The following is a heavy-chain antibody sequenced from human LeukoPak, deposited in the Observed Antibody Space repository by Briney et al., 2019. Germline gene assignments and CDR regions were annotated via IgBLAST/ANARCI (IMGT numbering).Heavy chain of an antibody. V-gene: IGHV4-59*01. D-gene: IGHD4-17*01. CDR2: IYNSGST. J-gene: IGHJ4*02. Sequence: SETLSLTCTVSGGSISSYYWSWIRQPPGKGLEWIGYIYNSGSTNYNPSLKSRVTISVDTSKNQFSLKLSSVTAADTAVYYCTRDSPTDYGDYGSFDYWGQGTLVTVSS. CDR3: TRDSPTDYGDYGSFDY. CDR1: GGSISSYY.